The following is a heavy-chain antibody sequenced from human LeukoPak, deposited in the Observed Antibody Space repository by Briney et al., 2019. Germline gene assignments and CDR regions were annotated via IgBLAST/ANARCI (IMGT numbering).Heavy chain of an antibody. J-gene: IGHJ4*02. CDR1: GFTFSSYW. D-gene: IGHD6-19*01. V-gene: IGHV3-7*01. Sequence: GSLRLSCAASGFTFSSYWMSWVRQAPGKGLEWVANIKQDGSEKYYVDSVKGRFTISRDNAKNSLYLQMNSLRVEDTALYYCAKDHGYDHSSGWYPFDYWGQGTLVTVSS. CDR3: AKDHGYDHSSGWYPFDY. CDR2: IKQDGSEK.